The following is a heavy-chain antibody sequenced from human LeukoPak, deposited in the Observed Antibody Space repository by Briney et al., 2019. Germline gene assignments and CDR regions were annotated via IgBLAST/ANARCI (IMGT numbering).Heavy chain of an antibody. D-gene: IGHD4-23*01. CDR2: ISGDGART. J-gene: IGHJ4*02. Sequence: GGSLRLSCAASGFTFSDYAMSWVRQAPGKGLEWVSVISGDGARTFYADSVKGRYSISRDNSKNTLFLQMNSLRAEDTAVYYCAKDHGGNSAFDYWGQGTLVTVPS. V-gene: IGHV3-23*01. CDR3: AKDHGGNSAFDY. CDR1: GFTFSDYA.